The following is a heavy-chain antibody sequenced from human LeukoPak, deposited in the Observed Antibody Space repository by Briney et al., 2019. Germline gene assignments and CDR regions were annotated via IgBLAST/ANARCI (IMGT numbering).Heavy chain of an antibody. CDR3: ARDGYSSSWYRANWFNP. CDR1: GYTFTSYG. CDR2: INPNSGGT. D-gene: IGHD6-13*01. Sequence: GASVKVSCKASGYTFTSYGISWVRQAPGQGLEWMGWINPNSGGTNYAQKFQGRVTMTRDTSISTAYMELSRLRSDDTAVYYCARDGYSSSWYRANWFNPWGQGTLVTVSS. V-gene: IGHV1-2*02. J-gene: IGHJ5*02.